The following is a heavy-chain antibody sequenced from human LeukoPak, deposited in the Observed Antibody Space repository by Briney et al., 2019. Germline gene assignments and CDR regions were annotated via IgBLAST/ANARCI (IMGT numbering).Heavy chain of an antibody. D-gene: IGHD2-8*01. CDR1: GGSFSGYY. J-gene: IGHJ6*02. CDR3: ARGHVGSYAYYYYYGMDV. Sequence: PSETLSLTCAVYGGSFSGYYWSWIRQPPGKGLEWIGEINHSGGTNYNPSLKSRVTISVDTSKNQFSLKVRSVTAADTAVYYCARGHVGSYAYYYYYGMDVWGQGTTVTVSS. CDR2: INHSGGT. V-gene: IGHV4-34*01.